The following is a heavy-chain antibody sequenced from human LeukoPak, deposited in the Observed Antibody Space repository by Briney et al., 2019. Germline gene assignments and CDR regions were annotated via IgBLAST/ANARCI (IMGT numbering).Heavy chain of an antibody. V-gene: IGHV4-59*01. CDR3: ARSQGYQLPPHYDYFYHGMDV. CDR2: IYYSGST. Sequence: SETLSLTCTVSGASISSYYWSWIRQPPGKGLEWIGYIYYSGSTNYNPSLKSRVTISVDTSKNQFSLKLSSVTAADTAGYYCARSQGYQLPPHYDYFYHGMDVWGQGTTVTVSS. J-gene: IGHJ6*02. D-gene: IGHD2-2*01. CDR1: GASISSYY.